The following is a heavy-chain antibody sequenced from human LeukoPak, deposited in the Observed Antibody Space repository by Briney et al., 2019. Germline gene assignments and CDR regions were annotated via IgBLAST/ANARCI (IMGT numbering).Heavy chain of an antibody. D-gene: IGHD3-22*01. CDR3: ATDLYYDSSGYYYGGFNAFDI. V-gene: IGHV3-15*01. Sequence: GGSLRLSCTASGFTFGDYAMSWVRQAPGKGLEWVGRIKSKTDGGTTDYAAPVKGRFTISRDDSKNTLYLQMNSLKTEDTAVYYCATDLYYDSSGYYYGGFNAFDIWGQGTMVTVSS. J-gene: IGHJ3*02. CDR1: GFTFGDYA. CDR2: IKSKTDGGTT.